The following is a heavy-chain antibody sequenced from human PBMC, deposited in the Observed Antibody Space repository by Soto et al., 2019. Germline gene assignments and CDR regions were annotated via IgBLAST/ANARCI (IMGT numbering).Heavy chain of an antibody. D-gene: IGHD2-15*01. J-gene: IGHJ3*02. V-gene: IGHV3-7*01. CDR2: IKQDGSEK. CDR1: GFTFSSYW. CDR3: ARDDGVVVVAADAFDI. Sequence: GSLRLSCAASGFTFSSYWMSWVRQAPGKGLEWVANIKQDGSEKYYVDSVKGRFTISRDNAKNSLYLQMNSLRAEDTAVYYCARDDGVVVVAADAFDIWGQGTMVTVSS.